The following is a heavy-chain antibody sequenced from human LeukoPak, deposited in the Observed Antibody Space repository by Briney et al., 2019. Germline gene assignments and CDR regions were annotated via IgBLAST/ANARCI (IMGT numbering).Heavy chain of an antibody. Sequence: SETLSLTCTVSGGSISSGGYYWGWIRQHPGKGLEWIGYIYYSGSTYYNPSLKSRVTISVDTSKNQFSLKLSSVTAADTAVYYCARGGGVNRFYDSSGYVPFDYWGQGTLVTVSS. CDR3: ARGGGVNRFYDSSGYVPFDY. CDR1: GGSISSGGYY. D-gene: IGHD3-22*01. V-gene: IGHV4-31*03. J-gene: IGHJ4*02. CDR2: IYYSGST.